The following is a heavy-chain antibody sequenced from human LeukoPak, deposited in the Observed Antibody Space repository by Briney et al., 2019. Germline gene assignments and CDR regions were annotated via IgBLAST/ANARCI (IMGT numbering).Heavy chain of an antibody. CDR2: IYYSGST. J-gene: IGHJ6*03. CDR1: GGSISSGSYY. V-gene: IGHV4-39*07. CDR3: ARDSSSSFYYYMDV. Sequence: PSETLSLTCTVSGGSISSGSYYWDWIRQPPGKGLEWIGSIYYSGSTYYNPSLKSRVTISVDTSKNQFSLKLSSVAAADTAVYFCARDSSSSFYYYMDVWGKGTTVTVSS. D-gene: IGHD6-6*01.